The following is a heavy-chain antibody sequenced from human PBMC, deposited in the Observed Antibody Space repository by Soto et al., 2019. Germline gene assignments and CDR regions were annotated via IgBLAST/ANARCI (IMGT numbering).Heavy chain of an antibody. D-gene: IGHD6-6*01. CDR3: ARLPPYSSSSGLKDY. CDR1: VGPFSGYN. Sequence: SETLSLTCSFYVGPFSGYNWIWIRQPPGKGLEWIGEINHRGSTNYNPSLKSRVTISVDTSKNQFSLKLSSVTAADTAVYYWARLPPYSSSSGLKDYWGQGTLVTVAS. V-gene: IGHV4-34*01. J-gene: IGHJ4*02. CDR2: INHRGST.